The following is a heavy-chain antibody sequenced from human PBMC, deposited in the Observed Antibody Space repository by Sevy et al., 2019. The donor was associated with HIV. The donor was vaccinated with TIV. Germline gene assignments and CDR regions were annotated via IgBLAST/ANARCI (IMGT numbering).Heavy chain of an antibody. CDR2: ISAYNGNT. V-gene: IGHV1-18*04. D-gene: IGHD3-22*01. CDR3: ARDDGDYYDSSGYRHFDY. Sequence: ASVKVSCKASGYTFTSYGISWVRQAPGQGLEWMGWISAYNGNTNYAQKLQGRVTMTTDTSTRTAYVELRSLRSDDTAVYYCARDDGDYYDSSGYRHFDYWGQGTLVTVSS. CDR1: GYTFTSYG. J-gene: IGHJ4*02.